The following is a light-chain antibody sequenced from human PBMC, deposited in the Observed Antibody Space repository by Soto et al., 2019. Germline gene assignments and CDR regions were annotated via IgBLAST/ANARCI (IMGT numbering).Light chain of an antibody. CDR2: DVS. Sequence: SALTQPASVSGSPGQSITISCTGTSSDVGGYNYVSWYQQHPGKAPKLMIYDVSNRPSGVSNRFSGSKSVNTASLTISGLQAEDEADYYCSSYTSSSTLVFGGVTNLTVL. J-gene: IGLJ2*01. CDR3: SSYTSSSTLV. CDR1: SSDVGGYNY. V-gene: IGLV2-14*01.